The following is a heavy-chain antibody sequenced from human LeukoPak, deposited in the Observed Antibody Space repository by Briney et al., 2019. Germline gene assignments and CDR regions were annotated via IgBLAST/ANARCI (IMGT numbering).Heavy chain of an antibody. CDR3: ARADSGGKIFDY. CDR1: GFTFSSYL. J-gene: IGHJ4*02. Sequence: PGGPLRLSCAASGFTFSSYLMTWVRQAPGKGLEWVANTEQDGSGKHYVDSAKGRFTISRDNAENSLYLQMNSLRAEDTAVYYCARADSGGKIFDYWGQGTLVIVSS. D-gene: IGHD2-15*01. V-gene: IGHV3-7*01. CDR2: TEQDGSGK.